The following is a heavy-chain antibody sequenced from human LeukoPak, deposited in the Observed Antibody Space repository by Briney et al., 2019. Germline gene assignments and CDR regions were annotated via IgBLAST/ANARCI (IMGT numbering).Heavy chain of an antibody. CDR3: ARGPGSADY. Sequence: SETLSLTCAVYGGSFSGYYWSWIRQPPGKGLEWIGEINHSGSTNYNPSLKSRVPISVDTSKNQFSLKLSSVTAADTAVYYCARGPGSADYWGQGTLVTVSS. V-gene: IGHV4-34*01. CDR2: INHSGST. J-gene: IGHJ4*02. D-gene: IGHD3-10*01. CDR1: GGSFSGYY.